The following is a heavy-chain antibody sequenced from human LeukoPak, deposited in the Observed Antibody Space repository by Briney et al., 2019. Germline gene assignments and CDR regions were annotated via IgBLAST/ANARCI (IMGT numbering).Heavy chain of an antibody. CDR1: GFTFSSYS. CDR3: ASDYDILTGRDY. J-gene: IGHJ4*02. D-gene: IGHD3-9*01. Sequence: GGSLRLSRAASGFTFSSYSMNWVRQAPGKGLEWVSSISSSSSYIYYADSVKGRFTISRDNAKNSLYLQMNSLRAEDTAVYYCASDYDILTGRDYWGQGTLVTVSS. V-gene: IGHV3-21*01. CDR2: ISSSSSYI.